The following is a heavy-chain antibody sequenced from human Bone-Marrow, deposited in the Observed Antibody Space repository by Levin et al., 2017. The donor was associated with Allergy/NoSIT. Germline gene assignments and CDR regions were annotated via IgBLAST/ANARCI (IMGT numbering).Heavy chain of an antibody. CDR1: GGSISSFY. Sequence: MASETLSLTCTVSGGSISSFYWSWIRQPAGKGLEWIGRIYSSGRTDYQSSLKSRVTMSLDTSKNQVSLKLASVTAADTALYYCARDSGGSGYPDYWGQGTLVTVSS. D-gene: IGHD3-22*01. CDR3: ARDSGGSGYPDY. J-gene: IGHJ4*02. V-gene: IGHV4-4*07. CDR2: IYSSGRT.